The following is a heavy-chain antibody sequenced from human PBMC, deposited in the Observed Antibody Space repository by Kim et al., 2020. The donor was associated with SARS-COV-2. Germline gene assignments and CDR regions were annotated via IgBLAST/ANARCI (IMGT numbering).Heavy chain of an antibody. CDR3: ARSSLGNSNPSFGGDYYYYGMDV. D-gene: IGHD3-10*01. CDR1: GYSFTSYW. V-gene: IGHV5-10-1*01. J-gene: IGHJ6*02. CDR2: IDPSDSYT. Sequence: GESLKISCKGSGYSFTSYWISWVRQMPGKGLEWMGRIDPSDSYTNYSPSFQGHVTISADKSISTAYLQWSSLKASDTAMYYCARSSLGNSNPSFGGDYYYYGMDVWGQGTTVTVSS.